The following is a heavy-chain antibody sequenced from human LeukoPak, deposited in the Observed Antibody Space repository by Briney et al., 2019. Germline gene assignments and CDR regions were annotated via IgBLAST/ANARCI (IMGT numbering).Heavy chain of an antibody. CDR1: GFTFGDYT. Sequence: GGSLRLSCTTSGFTFGDYTMTWVRQAPGKGLEWVGFIRSKTYGGTTEYAASVKGRFTISRDDSKNIAYLQMDSLKTEDTAMYYCTRESWYGYWGQGTLVTVSS. V-gene: IGHV3-49*04. CDR2: IRSKTYGGTT. CDR3: TRESWYGY. J-gene: IGHJ1*01. D-gene: IGHD6-13*01.